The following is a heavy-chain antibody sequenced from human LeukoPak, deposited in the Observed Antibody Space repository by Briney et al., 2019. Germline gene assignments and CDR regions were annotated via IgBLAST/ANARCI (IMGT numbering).Heavy chain of an antibody. V-gene: IGHV4-59*01. Sequence: SETLSLTCAVSGGSISSYYWNWIRQPPGKGLEWIGYVFHTGSTNYNPSLKSRVTISVDTSKNQFSLKLSSVTAADTAVYYCARDRGSQPFIDYWGQGILVTVSS. CDR1: GGSISSYY. J-gene: IGHJ4*02. D-gene: IGHD1-26*01. CDR3: ARDRGSQPFIDY. CDR2: VFHTGST.